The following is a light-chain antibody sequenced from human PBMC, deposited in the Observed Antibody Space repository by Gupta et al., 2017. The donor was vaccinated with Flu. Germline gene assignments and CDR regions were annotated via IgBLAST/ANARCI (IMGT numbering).Light chain of an antibody. CDR2: DTS. Sequence: GTVTLTCDSSTGAATSGHYPYWVQQKPGQDHRTLIYDTSNKHAWTPDRFSGSLLGGKAALTLAGAQPEDEANYYCLLSDSGSWVFGGGTKLTVL. J-gene: IGLJ3*02. CDR1: TGAATSGHY. CDR3: LLSDSGSWV. V-gene: IGLV7-46*01.